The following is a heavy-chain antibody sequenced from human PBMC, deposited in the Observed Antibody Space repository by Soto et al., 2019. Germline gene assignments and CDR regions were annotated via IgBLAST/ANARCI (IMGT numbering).Heavy chain of an antibody. V-gene: IGHV3-23*01. Sequence: APGKVLEWVSAISGSGGTTFYADSVKGRFTVSRDNSEHTLYLQLNSLSADDTALYVFVKERVGICETLSVSAVLRNRSSDL. CDR2: ISGSGGTT. J-gene: IGHJ2*01. D-gene: IGHD2-21*01. CDR3: VKERVGICETLSVSAVLRNRSSDL.